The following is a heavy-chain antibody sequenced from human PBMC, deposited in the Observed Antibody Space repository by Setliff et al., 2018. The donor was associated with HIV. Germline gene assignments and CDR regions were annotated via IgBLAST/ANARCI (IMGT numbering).Heavy chain of an antibody. D-gene: IGHD3-3*01. CDR1: GGSISSYY. CDR2: IYYSGST. J-gene: IGHJ6*02. V-gene: IGHV4-59*01. Sequence: SETLSLTCTVSGGSISSYYWSWIRQPPGKGLEWIGYIYYSGSTNYNPPLKSRVTISVDTSKNQFSLKLSSVIAADTAVYYCARIFGDQGYYYGMDVWGQGPRSPSP. CDR3: ARIFGDQGYYYGMDV.